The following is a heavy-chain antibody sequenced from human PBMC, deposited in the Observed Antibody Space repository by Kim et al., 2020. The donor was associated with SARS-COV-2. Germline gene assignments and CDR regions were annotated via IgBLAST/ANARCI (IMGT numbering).Heavy chain of an antibody. CDR2: ISGSGGST. V-gene: IGHV3-23*01. J-gene: IGHJ4*02. Sequence: GGSLRLSCAASGFTFSSYAMSWVRQAPGKGLEWVSAISGSGGSTYYADSVKGRFTISRDNSKNTLYLQMNSLRAEDTAVYYCAKGYCSGGSCYYFDYWGQGTLVTVSS. CDR3: AKGYCSGGSCYYFDY. CDR1: GFTFSSYA. D-gene: IGHD2-15*01.